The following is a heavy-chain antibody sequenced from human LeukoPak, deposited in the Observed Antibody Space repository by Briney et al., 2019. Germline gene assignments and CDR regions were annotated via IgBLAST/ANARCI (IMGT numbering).Heavy chain of an antibody. V-gene: IGHV4-59*01. CDR1: GGSISSYY. CDR3: ARAKQLERPPPLIGYYYMDV. CDR2: IYYSGST. Sequence: PSETLSLTCTVSGGSISSYYWSWIRQPPGKGLEWIGYIYYSGSTNYNPSLKSRVTISVDTSKNQFSLKLRSVTAADTAVYYCARAKQLERPPPLIGYYYMDVWGKGTTVTVSS. J-gene: IGHJ6*03. D-gene: IGHD1-1*01.